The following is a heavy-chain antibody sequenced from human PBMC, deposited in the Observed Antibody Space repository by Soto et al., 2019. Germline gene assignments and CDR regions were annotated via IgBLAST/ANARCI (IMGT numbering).Heavy chain of an antibody. CDR3: ARDRFRYYDSSGYYYSYYFDY. Sequence: SVKVSCKASGGTFSSYAISWVRQAPGQGLELMGGIIPIFGTANYAQKFQGRVTITADKSTSTAHMELSSLKSEDTAVYYCARDRFRYYDSSGYYYSYYFDYWGQGTLVTVYS. CDR2: IIPIFGTA. V-gene: IGHV1-69*06. D-gene: IGHD3-22*01. CDR1: GGTFSSYA. J-gene: IGHJ4*02.